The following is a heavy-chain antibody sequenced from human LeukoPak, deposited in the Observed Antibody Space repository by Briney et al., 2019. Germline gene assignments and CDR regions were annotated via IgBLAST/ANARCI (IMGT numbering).Heavy chain of an antibody. D-gene: IGHD3-3*01. CDR2: IRYDGSNK. CDR3: AKDERYYDFWGGSSFDY. J-gene: IGHJ4*02. Sequence: GGSLRLSCAASGFTFSSYGMHWVRQAPGKGLEWVAFIRYDGSNKYYADSVKGRFTISRDNSKNTLYLQMNSLRAEDTAVYYCAKDERYYDFWGGSSFDYWGQGTLVTVSS. CDR1: GFTFSSYG. V-gene: IGHV3-30*02.